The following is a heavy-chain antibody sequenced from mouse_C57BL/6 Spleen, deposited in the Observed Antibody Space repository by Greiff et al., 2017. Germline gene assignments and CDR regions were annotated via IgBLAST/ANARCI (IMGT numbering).Heavy chain of an antibody. CDR3: ARQDYYYGSGVDY. CDR2: ISSGGSYT. J-gene: IGHJ2*01. Sequence: LVESGGDLVKPGGSLKLSCAASGFTFSSYGMSWVRQTPDKRLEWVATISSGGSYTYYPDSVKGRFTISRDNAKNTLYLQMSSLTSEDTAMYYCARQDYYYGSGVDYWGQGTTLTVSS. D-gene: IGHD1-1*01. V-gene: IGHV5-6*01. CDR1: GFTFSSYG.